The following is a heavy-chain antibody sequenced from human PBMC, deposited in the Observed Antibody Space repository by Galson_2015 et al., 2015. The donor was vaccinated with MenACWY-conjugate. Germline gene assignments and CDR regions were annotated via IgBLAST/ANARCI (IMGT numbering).Heavy chain of an antibody. J-gene: IGHJ6*02. CDR1: GGTFSSYA. D-gene: IGHD2-2*01. CDR3: ARDLGYCSSTSCYRNSPKYYYYGMDV. V-gene: IGHV1-69*13. CDR2: IIPIFGTA. Sequence: SVKVSCKASGGTFSSYAISWVRQAPGQGLEWMGGIIPIFGTANYAQKFQGRVTITADESTSTAYMELSSLRSEDTAVYYCARDLGYCSSTSCYRNSPKYYYYGMDVWGQGTTVTVSS.